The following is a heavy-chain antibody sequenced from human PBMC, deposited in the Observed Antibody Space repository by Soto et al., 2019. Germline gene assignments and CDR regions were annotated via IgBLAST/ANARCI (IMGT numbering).Heavy chain of an antibody. CDR2: IYWNDDK. D-gene: IGHD3-10*01. CDR1: GFSLRINREG. J-gene: IGHJ4*02. CDR3: VHCFLGTMVRGVPPNAFDF. V-gene: IGHV2-5*01. Sequence: GNPTESLKLSGSISGFSLRINREGVGWIRQPPGKALEWLAHIYWNDDKRYSPSLKNRLTITKDTSRNQVVLSMTDMDPVDTATYFCVHCFLGTMVRGVPPNAFDFWGQGTLVTVSS.